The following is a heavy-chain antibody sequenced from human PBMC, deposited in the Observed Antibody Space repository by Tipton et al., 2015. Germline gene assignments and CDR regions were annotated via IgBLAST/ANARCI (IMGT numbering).Heavy chain of an antibody. J-gene: IGHJ5*02. D-gene: IGHD2/OR15-2a*01. CDR2: IYHTGTS. CDR3: VCSAGTYFHT. CDR1: GVSVRTSPHY. V-gene: IGHV4-31*11. Sequence: TLSLTCDVSGVSVRTSPHYWAWIRQQPGQGLEWIGYIYHTGTSYYSPALRSRLLISLDTSRNHFSLDLTSVTAADTAVYFCVCSAGTYFHTWGQGMLVVVSS.